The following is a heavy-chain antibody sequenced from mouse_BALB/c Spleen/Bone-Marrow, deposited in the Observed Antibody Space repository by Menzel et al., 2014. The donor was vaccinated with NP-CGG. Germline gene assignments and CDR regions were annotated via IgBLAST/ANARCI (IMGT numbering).Heavy chain of an antibody. V-gene: IGHV1-9*01. CDR1: GYTFSRYW. D-gene: IGHD1-1*01. J-gene: IGHJ1*01. Sequence: VQLQQSGAELMKPGASVKISCKATGYTFSRYWIEWVKQRPGHGLEWIGEILPGSGSTNYNEKFKGKATFTADTSSNTAYMQLCSLTSEDSAVYYCAGWGYGSSYVGYFDVWGAGTTVTVSS. CDR2: ILPGSGST. CDR3: AGWGYGSSYVGYFDV.